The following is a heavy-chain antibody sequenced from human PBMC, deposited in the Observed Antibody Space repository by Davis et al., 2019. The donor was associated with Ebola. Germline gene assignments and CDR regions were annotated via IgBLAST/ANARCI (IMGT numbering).Heavy chain of an antibody. CDR1: GFTFSSHA. V-gene: IGHV3-23*01. CDR2: ISGSGGST. Sequence: GGSLRLSCAASGFTFSSHAMSWVRQAPGKGLEWVSAISGSGGSTYYADSVKGRFTISRDNSKNTLYLQMNSLRAEDTAVYYCAKASVWLVTANFDYWGQGTLVTVSS. CDR3: AKASVWLVTANFDY. D-gene: IGHD6-6*01. J-gene: IGHJ4*02.